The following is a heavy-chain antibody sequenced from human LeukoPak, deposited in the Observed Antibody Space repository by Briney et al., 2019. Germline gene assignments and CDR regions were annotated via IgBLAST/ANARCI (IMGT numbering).Heavy chain of an antibody. Sequence: ASVKVSCKPSGYTFTTYYIHWVRQAPGQGLEWMGCISPNTGGTNYAQNFQGRVTMTRDTSINTPYMELTSLTSHDPPVYYCPRDWNYGNFDYWGQGTLVTVSS. CDR1: GYTFTTYY. J-gene: IGHJ4*02. V-gene: IGHV1-2*02. D-gene: IGHD1-7*01. CDR2: ISPNTGGT. CDR3: PRDWNYGNFDY.